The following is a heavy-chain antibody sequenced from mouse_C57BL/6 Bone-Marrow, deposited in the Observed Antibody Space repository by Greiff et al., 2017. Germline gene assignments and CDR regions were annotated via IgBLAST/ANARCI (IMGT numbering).Heavy chain of an antibody. CDR2: ISSGSSTI. Sequence: EVKVEESGGGLVKPGGSLKLSCAASGFTFSDYGMHWVRQAPEKGLEWVAYISSGSSTIYYADTVKGRFTISRDNAKNTLFLQMTSLRSEDTAMYYCARSYYGSSPFAYWGQGTLVTVSA. D-gene: IGHD1-1*01. V-gene: IGHV5-17*01. CDR3: ARSYYGSSPFAY. CDR1: GFTFSDYG. J-gene: IGHJ3*01.